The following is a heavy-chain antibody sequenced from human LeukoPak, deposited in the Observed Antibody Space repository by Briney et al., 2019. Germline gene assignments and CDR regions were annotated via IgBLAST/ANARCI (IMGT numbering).Heavy chain of an antibody. CDR1: GFTFSGSA. V-gene: IGHV3-73*01. D-gene: IGHD1-20*01. Sequence: PGGSLRLSCAASGFTFSGSAMHWVRQASGKGLEWVGRIRSKANSYATAYAASVKGRFTISRDDSKNTAYLQMNSLKTEDTAVYYCTPLGRWYNWKPFGGMDVWGQGTTVTVSS. J-gene: IGHJ6*02. CDR3: TPLGRWYNWKPFGGMDV. CDR2: IRSKANSYAT.